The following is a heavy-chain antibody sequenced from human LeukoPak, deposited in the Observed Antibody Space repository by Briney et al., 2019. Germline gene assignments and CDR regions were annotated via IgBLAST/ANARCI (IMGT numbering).Heavy chain of an antibody. CDR2: MNPNSGNT. CDR1: GYTFTSYD. J-gene: IGHJ5*02. CDR3: ARSPTTVVTPPNWFDP. Sequence: ASVKVSCKASGYTFTSYDINWVRQATGQGLERMGWMNPNSGNTGYAQKFQGRVTITRNTSISTAYMELSSLRSEDTAVYYCARSPTTVVTPPNWFDPWGQGTLVTVSS. D-gene: IGHD4-23*01. V-gene: IGHV1-8*03.